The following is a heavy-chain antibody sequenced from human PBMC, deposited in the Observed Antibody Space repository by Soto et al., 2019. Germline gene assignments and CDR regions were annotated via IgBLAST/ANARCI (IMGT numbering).Heavy chain of an antibody. CDR2: INAGNGNT. Sequence: ASVKVSCKASGYTFTSYAMHWVRQAPGQRLEWMGWINAGNGNTKYSQKFQGRVTITRDTSASTAYMELSSLRSEDTAVYYCAREKPIAVADPFDYWGQGTLVTVSS. CDR1: GYTFTSYA. J-gene: IGHJ4*02. CDR3: AREKPIAVADPFDY. V-gene: IGHV1-3*01. D-gene: IGHD6-19*01.